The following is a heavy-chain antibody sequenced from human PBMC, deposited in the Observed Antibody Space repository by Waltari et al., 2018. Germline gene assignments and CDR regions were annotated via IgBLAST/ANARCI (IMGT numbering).Heavy chain of an antibody. CDR3: ARDVLWGVVIYYFDY. Sequence: QVQLVQSGAEVKKPGSSVKVSCKASGGTFSSYAISWVRQAPGQGLEWRGRIIPIFGTANDAQKFQGRVTITADKSTSTAYMELSSLRSEDTAVYYCARDVLWGVVIYYFDYWGQGTLVTVSS. CDR2: IIPIFGTA. D-gene: IGHD3-3*01. J-gene: IGHJ4*02. V-gene: IGHV1-69*08. CDR1: GGTFSSYA.